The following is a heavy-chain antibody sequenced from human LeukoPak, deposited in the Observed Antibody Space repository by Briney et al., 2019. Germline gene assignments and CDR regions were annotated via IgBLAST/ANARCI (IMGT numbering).Heavy chain of an antibody. CDR1: GFTFSSYS. J-gene: IGHJ4*02. D-gene: IGHD6-13*01. CDR2: ISSSSSYI. V-gene: IGHV3-21*01. Sequence: GGSLRLSCAASGFTFSSYSMNWVRQAPGKGLEWVSSISSSSSYIYYADSVKGRFTISRDNAKNSLYLQMNSLRAEDTAVYYCARGPLIAAAGTWWGQGTLVTVSS. CDR3: ARGPLIAAAGTW.